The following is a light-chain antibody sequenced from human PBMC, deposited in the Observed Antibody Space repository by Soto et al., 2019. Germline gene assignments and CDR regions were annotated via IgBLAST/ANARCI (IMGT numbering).Light chain of an antibody. CDR2: EVS. V-gene: IGLV2-14*01. CDR1: SSDVGGYNY. Sequence: QSVLTQPASVSGSPGQSITISCTGTSSDVGGYNYVSWYQQHPGKAPKLMIYEVSNRPSGVSNRFSGSKSGNTASLTISGLQAEDEADYYCSSYTSSSTLDVVFGVGTKLTVL. J-gene: IGLJ2*01. CDR3: SSYTSSSTLDVV.